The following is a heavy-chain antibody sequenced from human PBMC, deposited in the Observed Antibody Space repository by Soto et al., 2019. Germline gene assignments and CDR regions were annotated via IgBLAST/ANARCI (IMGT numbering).Heavy chain of an antibody. CDR2: IYYSGST. V-gene: IGHV4-59*01. D-gene: IGHD6-6*01. CDR3: ARVGGVAARTFDY. J-gene: IGHJ4*02. Sequence: SETLSLTCTVSGGSINDFYWSWIRQPPGKGLEWIGYIYYSGSTDYNPPLKGRVTISVDTSKNQFSLKLRSVTAADTAVYYCARVGGVAARTFDYWGQGTLVTVSS. CDR1: GGSINDFY.